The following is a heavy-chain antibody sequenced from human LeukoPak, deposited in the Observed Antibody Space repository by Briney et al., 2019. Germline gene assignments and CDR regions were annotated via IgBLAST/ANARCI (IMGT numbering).Heavy chain of an antibody. CDR1: GYSFTSYW. Sequence: GESLKISCKASGYSFTSYWIAWVRQMPGKGLEWMGIIYPGDSDTTYSPSFQGQVTISADKPISTAYLQWSSLKASDTAIYYCARRLKNSRGIDYWGQGTLVTVSS. D-gene: IGHD1-7*01. V-gene: IGHV5-51*01. J-gene: IGHJ4*02. CDR2: IYPGDSDT. CDR3: ARRLKNSRGIDY.